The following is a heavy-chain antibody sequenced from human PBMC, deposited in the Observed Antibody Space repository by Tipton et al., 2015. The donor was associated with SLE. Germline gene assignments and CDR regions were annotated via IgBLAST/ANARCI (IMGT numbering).Heavy chain of an antibody. D-gene: IGHD6-25*01. CDR2: FYIGGTT. Sequence: TLSLTCTVSVGSISSHYWSWIRQPPGKGLEWIGHFYIGGTTSYNPSLQSRVTMSVDTSKNEFYLKVNSVTAADTAVYFCAKILPISATAPNDFWGQGTLVTVSS. CDR3: AKILPISATAPNDF. J-gene: IGHJ4*02. V-gene: IGHV4-4*08. CDR1: VGSISSHY.